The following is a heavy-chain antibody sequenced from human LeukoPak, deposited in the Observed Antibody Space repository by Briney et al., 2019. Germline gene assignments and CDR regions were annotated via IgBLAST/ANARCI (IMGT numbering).Heavy chain of an antibody. V-gene: IGHV4-31*03. J-gene: IGHJ4*02. CDR3: ARVLAYHTVTPFGYFDY. CDR1: GGSISSGGYC. D-gene: IGHD4-17*01. CDR2: IYYSGST. Sequence: SETLSLTCTVSGGSISSGGYCWSWIRQHPGKGLEWIGYIYYSGSTYYNPSLKSRVTISVDTSKNQFSLKLSSVTAADTAVYYCARVLAYHTVTPFGYFDYWGQGTLVTVS.